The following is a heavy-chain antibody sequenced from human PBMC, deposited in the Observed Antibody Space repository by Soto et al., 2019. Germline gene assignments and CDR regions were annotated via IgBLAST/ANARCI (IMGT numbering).Heavy chain of an antibody. CDR1: GYTFTGYY. J-gene: IGHJ4*02. D-gene: IGHD6-19*01. CDR3: ATGYSRGWYYFDY. CDR2: NNPNSGGT. Sequence: ASVKVSCKASGYTFTGYYMHWVRQAPGQRLEWMGWNNPNSGGTNYAQKIQGRVTMTRDTSISTAYMELSRLMSDGAAVYYCATGYSRGWYYFDYWGQGSLVTVYS. V-gene: IGHV1-2*02.